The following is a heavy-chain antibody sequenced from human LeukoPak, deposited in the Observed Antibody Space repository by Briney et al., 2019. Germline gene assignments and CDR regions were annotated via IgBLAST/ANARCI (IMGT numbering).Heavy chain of an antibody. J-gene: IGHJ5*02. D-gene: IGHD1-1*01. CDR1: GYTFTSYG. CDR2: ISAYNGNT. CDR3: ARGGAGTTVGWFAP. V-gene: IGHV1-18*04. Sequence: ASVKVSCKASGYTFTSYGISWVRQAPGQGLEWMGWISAYNGNTNYAQKLQGRVTMTTDTSTSTAYMELRSVGSDDTAVYYCARGGAGTTVGWFAPWGQGTLVTVSS.